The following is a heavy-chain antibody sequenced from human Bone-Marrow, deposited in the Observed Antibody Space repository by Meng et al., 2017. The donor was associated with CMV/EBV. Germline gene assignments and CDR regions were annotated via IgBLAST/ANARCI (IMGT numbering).Heavy chain of an antibody. J-gene: IGHJ4*02. CDR1: GFTFDDYA. CDR3: ARGPGAAEAGTRLDY. Sequence: SLKVSCAASGFTFDDYAMHWVRQAPGKGLEWVSGISWNSGSIGYADSVKGRFTISRDNAKNSLYLQMNSLRAEDTALYSCARGPGAAEAGTRLDYWGQGTLVTVSS. D-gene: IGHD6-19*01. CDR2: ISWNSGSI. V-gene: IGHV3-9*01.